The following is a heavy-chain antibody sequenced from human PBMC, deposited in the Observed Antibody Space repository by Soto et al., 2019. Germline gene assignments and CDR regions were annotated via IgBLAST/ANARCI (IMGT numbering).Heavy chain of an antibody. CDR3: ARLYYYDRSPAFDY. V-gene: IGHV3-33*01. Sequence: GGSLRLSCAASGFTFSSYGMHWVRQAPGKGLEGVAVIWYDGSNKYYADSVKGRFTISRDNSKNTLYLQMNSLRAEDTDVYYCARLYYYDRSPAFDYWGQGTLVTVSS. D-gene: IGHD3-22*01. CDR2: IWYDGSNK. CDR1: GFTFSSYG. J-gene: IGHJ4*02.